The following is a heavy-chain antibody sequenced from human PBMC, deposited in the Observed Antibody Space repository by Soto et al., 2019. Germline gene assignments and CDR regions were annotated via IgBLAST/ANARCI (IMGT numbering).Heavy chain of an antibody. Sequence: EVQLVESGGGLVKPGGSLRLSCISSGVTFRTYTMNWVRQAPGKGLEWVSGIRGFSPYPFYAESLKGRFTISRDNAKNSLYLQMTSLRAEDTAVYYCARDRGYDAHDYYYNAMDVWGQGTTVTVSS. CDR1: GVTFRTYT. V-gene: IGHV3-21*01. CDR3: ARDRGYDAHDYYYNAMDV. CDR2: IRGFSPYP. D-gene: IGHD2-15*01. J-gene: IGHJ6*02.